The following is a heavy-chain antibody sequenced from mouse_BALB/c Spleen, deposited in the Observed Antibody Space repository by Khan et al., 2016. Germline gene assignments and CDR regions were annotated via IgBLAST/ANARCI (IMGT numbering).Heavy chain of an antibody. Sequence: QVQLQQSGAELARPGASVKMSCKASGYSFTSYTMHWVKQRPGQGLEWLGFINPSSSYTNYNQNFKDKATLTAAKSSSTAYMPLSSLTSEDSAVYFCARYSNTVVAPLDYWGQGTTLTVSA. CDR3: ARYSNTVVAPLDY. J-gene: IGHJ2*01. V-gene: IGHV1-4*01. CDR2: INPSSSYT. CDR1: GYSFTSYT. D-gene: IGHD1-1*01.